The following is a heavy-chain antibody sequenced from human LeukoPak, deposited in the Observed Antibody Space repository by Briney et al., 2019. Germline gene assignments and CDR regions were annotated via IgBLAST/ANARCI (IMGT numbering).Heavy chain of an antibody. J-gene: IGHJ4*02. D-gene: IGHD5-18*01. V-gene: IGHV4-39*07. Sequence: WVRQAPGKVLEWIGSIYYSGSTYYNPSLKSRVTISVDTSKNQFSLKLRSVTAADTAVYYCARDRMGTVMVPIDYWGQGTLVTVSS. CDR2: IYYSGST. CDR3: ARDRMGTVMVPIDY.